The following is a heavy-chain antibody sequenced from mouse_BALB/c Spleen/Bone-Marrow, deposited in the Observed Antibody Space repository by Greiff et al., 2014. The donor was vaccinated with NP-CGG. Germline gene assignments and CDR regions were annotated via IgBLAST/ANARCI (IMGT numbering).Heavy chain of an antibody. CDR1: GFAFSRYD. Sequence: EVQLMESGGGLVKPGGSLKLSCAASGFAFSRYDMSWVRQTPEKRLEWVAYITNGGDNTYYPDTVKGRFTISRDNAKNTLYLQMSSLKSEDTAMYYCVRHKNYYAMDYWGQGTSVTVSS. CDR2: ITNGGDNT. J-gene: IGHJ4*01. CDR3: VRHKNYYAMDY. V-gene: IGHV5-12-1*01.